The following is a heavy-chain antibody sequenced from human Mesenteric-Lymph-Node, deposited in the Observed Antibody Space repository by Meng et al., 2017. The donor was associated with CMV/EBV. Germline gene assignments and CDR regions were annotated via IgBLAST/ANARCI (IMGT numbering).Heavy chain of an antibody. CDR3: ARARGSATSSITRRYFDL. D-gene: IGHD2-2*01. V-gene: IGHV4-34*01. J-gene: IGHJ2*01. CDR2: ISQSGST. CDR1: GSFSDYC. Sequence: GSFSDYCWTWLRQPPGKGLEWIGEISQSGSTNYNASLTRRVTISIDTSKHQFSLHLTSVTVADTAVYYCARARGSATSSITRRYFDLWGRGTLVTVSS.